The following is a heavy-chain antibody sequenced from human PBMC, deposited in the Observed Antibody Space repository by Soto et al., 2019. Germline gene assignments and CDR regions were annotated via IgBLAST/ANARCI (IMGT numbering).Heavy chain of an antibody. CDR2: MNPNSGNT. J-gene: IGHJ5*02. CDR3: ARERSAAGTGWFDP. V-gene: IGHV1-8*01. Sequence: QVQLVQSGAEVKKPGASVKVSCKASGYTLTSYDINWVRQATGQGLEWMGWMNPNSGNTGYAQKFQGRVTMTRNTSISTAYMELSSLRSEDTAVYYCARERSAAGTGWFDPWGQGTLFTVSS. D-gene: IGHD6-13*01. CDR1: GYTLTSYD.